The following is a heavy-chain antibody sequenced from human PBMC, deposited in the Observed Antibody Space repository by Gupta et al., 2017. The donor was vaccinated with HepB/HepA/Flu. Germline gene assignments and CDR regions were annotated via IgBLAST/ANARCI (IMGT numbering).Heavy chain of an antibody. CDR2: ISYDGNKK. CDR1: GITLRNYG. D-gene: IGHD3-16*01. CDR3: ANGLGGSAPFNY. Sequence: QVHMVESGGGVVQPGRSLRLSCEASGITLRNYGIHWVRQAPGKGLEWVAGISYDGNKKYYTDSVKGRFTISRDNSKNTVYLHMDSLITEDTAIYYCANGLGGSAPFNYWGQGTLVTVSS. V-gene: IGHV3-30*18. J-gene: IGHJ4*02.